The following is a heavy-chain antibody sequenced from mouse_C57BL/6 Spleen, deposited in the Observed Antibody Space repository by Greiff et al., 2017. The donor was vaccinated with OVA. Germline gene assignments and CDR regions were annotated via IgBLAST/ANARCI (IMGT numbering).Heavy chain of an antibody. CDR3: ARQGTTVVSTRGYFDY. V-gene: IGHV5-9*01. J-gene: IGHJ2*01. CDR2: ISGGGGNT. D-gene: IGHD1-1*01. CDR1: GFTFSSYT. Sequence: EVKVVESGGGLVKPGGSLKLSCAASGFTFSSYTMSWVRQTPAKRLEWVATISGGGGNTYYPDRLKGRFNISRDNAKTTLYLQMSSLRSEDTALYYCARQGTTVVSTRGYFDYWGHGTTLTVSS.